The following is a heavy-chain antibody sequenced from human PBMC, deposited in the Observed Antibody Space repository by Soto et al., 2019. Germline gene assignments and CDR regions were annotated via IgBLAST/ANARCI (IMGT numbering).Heavy chain of an antibody. J-gene: IGHJ4*02. D-gene: IGHD4-17*01. Sequence: ESGGGLVQPGGSLRLSCAASGFTFSSYWMSWVRQAPGKGLEWVANIKQDGSEKYYVDSVKGRFTISRDNAKNSLYLQMNSLRAEDTAVYYCARTNLLRMTTVTLFDYWGQGTLVTVSS. V-gene: IGHV3-7*01. CDR2: IKQDGSEK. CDR3: ARTNLLRMTTVTLFDY. CDR1: GFTFSSYW.